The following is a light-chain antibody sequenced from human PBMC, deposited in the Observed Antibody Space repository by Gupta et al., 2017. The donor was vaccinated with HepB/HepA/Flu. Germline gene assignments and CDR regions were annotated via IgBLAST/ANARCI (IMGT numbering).Light chain of an antibody. CDR2: LNN. CDR1: NSNIGINY. V-gene: IGLV1-47*01. CDR3: ASWDDGLAEV. Sequence: QSVLTQPPSASGTPGQTVTISCSGSNSNIGINYVYWYQQLPGTAPKVLIYLNNQRPAGVPARFSASKSGTSAFLAIRGLRSEDEGDYYCASWDDGLAEVFGGGTKLTVL. J-gene: IGLJ2*01.